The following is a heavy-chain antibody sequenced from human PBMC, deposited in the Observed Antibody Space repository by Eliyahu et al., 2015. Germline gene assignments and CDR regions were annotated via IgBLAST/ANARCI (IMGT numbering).Heavy chain of an antibody. V-gene: IGHV3-7*01. CDR3: ARWGVIAGLDY. CDR1: GFTFSSAW. Sequence: EVQLVESGGGLVQPGGSLXLSCAASGFTFSSAWMGWVRQAPGKGLEWMANINPDGSAEYYVDSVKGRFTISRDNAKNSLSLQMNSLRAEDTAVYYCARWGVIAGLDYWGQGTLVTVSS. J-gene: IGHJ4*02. CDR2: INPDGSAE. D-gene: IGHD2-21*01.